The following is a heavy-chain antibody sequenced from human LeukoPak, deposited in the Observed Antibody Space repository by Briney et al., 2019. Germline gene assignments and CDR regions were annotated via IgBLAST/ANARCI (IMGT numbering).Heavy chain of an antibody. CDR3: ANGGNSGYFDF. J-gene: IGHJ4*02. CDR2: INPNSGGT. D-gene: IGHD2-21*02. CDR1: GYTFTGYY. Sequence: ASVKVSCKASGYTFTGYYMHWVRQAPGQGLEWMGWINPNSGGTNYAQKFQGRVTMTRDTSTSTVYMELNSLRSEDTAVYYCANGGNSGYFDFWGQGALVTVSS. V-gene: IGHV1-2*02.